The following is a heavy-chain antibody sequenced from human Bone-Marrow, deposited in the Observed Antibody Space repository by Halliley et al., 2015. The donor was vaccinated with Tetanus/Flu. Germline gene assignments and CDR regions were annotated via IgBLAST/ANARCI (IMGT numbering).Heavy chain of an antibody. Sequence: MGEVHHTGSPNYNPSLKNRVIISVDKSNKQFSLRLFSGTAADTALYFCARRAFSGAYGYFFDQWGQGTLVAVSS. CDR2: VHHTGSP. V-gene: IGHV4-4*01. J-gene: IGHJ4*02. D-gene: IGHD2-15*01. CDR3: ARRAFSGAYGYFFDQ.